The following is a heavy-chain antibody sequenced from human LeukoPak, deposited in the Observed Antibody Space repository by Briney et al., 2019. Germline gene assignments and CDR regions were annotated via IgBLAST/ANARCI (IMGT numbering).Heavy chain of an antibody. J-gene: IGHJ5*02. CDR2: INHSGST. Sequence: ASETLSLTCAVYGGSFSGYYWSWIRQPPGKGLEWIGEINHSGSTNYNPSLKSRVTISVDTSKNQFSLKLSSVTAADTAIYYCARDGGGYCSGGSCYFWFDPWGQGTLVTVSS. D-gene: IGHD2-15*01. CDR1: GGSFSGYY. V-gene: IGHV4-34*01. CDR3: ARDGGGYCSGGSCYFWFDP.